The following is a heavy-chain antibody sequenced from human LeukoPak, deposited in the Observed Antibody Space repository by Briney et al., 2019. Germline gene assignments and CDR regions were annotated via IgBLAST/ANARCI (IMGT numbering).Heavy chain of an antibody. V-gene: IGHV3-74*01. CDR1: GFTFSSYW. J-gene: IGHJ4*02. CDR3: ANPHCPSGWYDY. D-gene: IGHD6-19*01. Sequence: PGGSLRLSCAASGFTFSSYWMHWVRQAPGKGLVWVSRINSDGSSTSYADSVKGRFTISRDNAKNTLYLQMNSLIAEDTAVYYCANPHCPSGWYDYWGQGTLVTVSS. CDR2: INSDGSST.